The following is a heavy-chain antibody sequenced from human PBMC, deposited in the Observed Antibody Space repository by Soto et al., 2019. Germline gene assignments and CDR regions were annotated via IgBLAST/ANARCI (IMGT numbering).Heavy chain of an antibody. V-gene: IGHV1-69*01. CDR1: GDTDTNYV. CDR3: EAEMTFGKLSVV. Sequence: SVKVSCKASGDTDTNYVISWVRQAPGQGLEWMGGIFPKFGTTYSSQKLQDRLTITADESTSTVYMQLSSLRLDDTAVYYCEAEMTFGKLSVVWGQGTTVTVSS. J-gene: IGHJ6*02. CDR2: IFPKFGTT. D-gene: IGHD3-16*02.